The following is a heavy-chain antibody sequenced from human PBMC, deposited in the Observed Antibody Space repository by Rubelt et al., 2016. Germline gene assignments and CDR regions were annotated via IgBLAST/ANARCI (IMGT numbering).Heavy chain of an antibody. CDR1: GYTLTELY. V-gene: IGHV1-24*01. J-gene: IGHJ4*02. Sequence: QVQLVQSGAEVKKPGASVKVSCKVSGYTLTELYMHWVRQAPGKGLEWMGGFDPEDGETIYAQKFQGRVTRTEDTSTDTAYMELSSLRSEDTAVYYCATASPYCSGGSCYWGQGTLVTVSS. D-gene: IGHD2-15*01. CDR3: ATASPYCSGGSCY. CDR2: FDPEDGET.